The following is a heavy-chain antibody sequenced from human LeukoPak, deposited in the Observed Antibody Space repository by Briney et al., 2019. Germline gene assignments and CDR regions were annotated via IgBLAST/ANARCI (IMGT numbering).Heavy chain of an antibody. CDR1: GLSVSEYY. D-gene: IGHD3-9*01. V-gene: IGHV3-72*01. Sequence: HTGGSLRLSCVASGLSVSEYYMDWVRQPPGKGLEWVGRSRDKSNSYSTEYAASAKGRFTISRDDSGNSLYLQLNSLTTDDTAVYYCARSGGDILTGRYQPNDYWGQGALVTVSS. CDR2: SRDKSNSYST. J-gene: IGHJ4*02. CDR3: ARSGGDILTGRYQPNDY.